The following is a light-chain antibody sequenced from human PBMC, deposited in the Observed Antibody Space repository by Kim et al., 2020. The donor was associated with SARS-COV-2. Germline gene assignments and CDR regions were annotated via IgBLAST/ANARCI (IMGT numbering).Light chain of an antibody. V-gene: IGLV2-14*03. Sequence: QSALTQPASVSGSPGQSITISCTGTSSDVGGYNSVSWYQQHPGKAPKLMIYDVSNRPSGVSNRFYGSKSGNTASLTISGLQAEDEADYYCSSYTSSDTAVFGGGTQLTVL. J-gene: IGLJ2*01. CDR2: DVS. CDR1: SSDVGGYNS. CDR3: SSYTSSDTAV.